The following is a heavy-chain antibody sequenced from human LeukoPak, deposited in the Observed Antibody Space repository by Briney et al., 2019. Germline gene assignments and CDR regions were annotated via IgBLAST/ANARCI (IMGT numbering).Heavy chain of an antibody. D-gene: IGHD3-22*01. V-gene: IGHV3-23*01. CDR1: GFIFSNFA. Sequence: PGGSLRLSCAASGFIFSNFAMSWVRQAPGKEPEWVSAISGSGGSTYYADSVKGRFTISRDISKNTLFLQMNSLRAEDTAVYYCAKGGAYYYVSSGYFDYWGQGALVTVSS. CDR2: ISGSGGST. J-gene: IGHJ4*02. CDR3: AKGGAYYYVSSGYFDY.